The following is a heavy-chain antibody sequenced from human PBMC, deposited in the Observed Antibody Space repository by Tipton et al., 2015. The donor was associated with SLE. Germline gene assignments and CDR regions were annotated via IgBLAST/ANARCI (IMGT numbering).Heavy chain of an antibody. CDR3: AKGYVVYYFDY. Sequence: SLRLSCAASGFTFSDYAMHWVRQAPGKGLEWVAFMGHHGNDETYADSVKGRFTISRDNSKNMAYLQMHSLTFDDTAVYYCAKGYVVYYFDYWGQGTLVTVSS. CDR1: GFTFSDYA. J-gene: IGHJ4*02. CDR2: MGHHGNDE. D-gene: IGHD2-2*01. V-gene: IGHV3-30*02.